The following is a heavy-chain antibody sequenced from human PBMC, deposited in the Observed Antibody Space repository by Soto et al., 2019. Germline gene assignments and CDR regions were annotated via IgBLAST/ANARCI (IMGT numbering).Heavy chain of an antibody. CDR1: GFTFDDYA. J-gene: IGHJ4*02. V-gene: IGHV3-9*01. CDR2: ISWNGGSI. D-gene: IGHD3-16*02. Sequence: DVQLVESGGGLVQPGRSLRLSCAASGFTFDDYAMHWVRQPPGKGLEWVSGISWNGGSIGYADSVKGRFTISRDNAKNSLYLQMNSLRAEDTALYYCAKVPYDYIWESYRTYFFDYWGQGTLVTVSS. CDR3: AKVPYDYIWESYRTYFFDY.